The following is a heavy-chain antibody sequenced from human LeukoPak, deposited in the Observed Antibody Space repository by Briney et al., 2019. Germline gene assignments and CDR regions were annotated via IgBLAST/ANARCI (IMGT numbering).Heavy chain of an antibody. J-gene: IGHJ3*01. CDR3: TRSDGYGLVGI. CDR2: MYHSGST. Sequence: SETLSLTCTVSGYSISSGYYWGWVRQPPGKGLEWIGSMYHSGSTYYNPSLNSRVTISVDTSKNHFSLTLSSVTAADTAVYYCTRSDGYGLVGIWGQGTMVTVSS. D-gene: IGHD3-10*01. V-gene: IGHV4-38-2*02. CDR1: GYSISSGYY.